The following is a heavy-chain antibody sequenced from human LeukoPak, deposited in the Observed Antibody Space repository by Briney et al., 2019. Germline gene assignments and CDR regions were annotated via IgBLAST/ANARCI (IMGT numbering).Heavy chain of an antibody. CDR3: ARVEYCGGDCWEWFDP. D-gene: IGHD2-21*02. CDR1: GGSISSYY. V-gene: IGHV4-59*01. J-gene: IGHJ5*02. Sequence: SPSETLSLTCTVSGGSISSYYWSWIRQPPGKGLEWIGYIYYSASTNYHPSLKSRVTISVDTSKNQFSLKLSSVTAADTAVYYCARVEYCGGDCWEWFDPWGQGTLVTVSS. CDR2: IYYSAST.